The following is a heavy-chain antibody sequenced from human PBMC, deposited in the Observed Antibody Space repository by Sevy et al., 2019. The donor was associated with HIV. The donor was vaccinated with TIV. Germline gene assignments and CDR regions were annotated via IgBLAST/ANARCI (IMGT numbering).Heavy chain of an antibody. CDR1: GFTFSYAW. CDR3: STDPIIVLLVTDGMDV. CDR2: IKSKSDGGTT. Sequence: GESLKISCAASGFTFSYAWMSWVRQAPGKGLEWVGRIKSKSDGGTTDYAAPVKGRFTISRDDSKNTLYLQMKNLKTEDTAVYYCSTDPIIVLLVTDGMDVWGQGTTVTVSS. V-gene: IGHV3-15*01. J-gene: IGHJ6*02. D-gene: IGHD2-8*02.